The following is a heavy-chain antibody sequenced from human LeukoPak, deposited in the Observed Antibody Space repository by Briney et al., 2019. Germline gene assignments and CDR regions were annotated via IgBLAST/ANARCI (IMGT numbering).Heavy chain of an antibody. J-gene: IGHJ4*01. Sequence: TGGSLRLSCAASGFTVSSNYMSWVRQAPGKGLEWVSVIYTGGTTYYADSVKGRFTVSRDNSQNTLYLQMNSLRGEDTAVYYCGRANLEFSYGIDYWGQGTLVTVSS. CDR3: GRANLEFSYGIDY. V-gene: IGHV3-53*01. CDR1: GFTVSSNY. D-gene: IGHD3-16*01. CDR2: IYTGGTT.